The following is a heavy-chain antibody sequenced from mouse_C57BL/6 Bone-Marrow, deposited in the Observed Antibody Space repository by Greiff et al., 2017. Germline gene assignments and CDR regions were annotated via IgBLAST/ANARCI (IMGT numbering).Heavy chain of an antibody. CDR3: ARGGCYYGSSYDY. Sequence: VQLQQSGPELVKPGASVTISCKASGYAFSSSWMNWVKQRPGKGLEWIGRIYPGDGDTNYNGKFKGKATLTADKSSSTAYMQLSSLTSEDSAVHVCARGGCYYGSSYDYWGQGTTLTVSS. CDR2: IYPGDGDT. V-gene: IGHV1-82*01. D-gene: IGHD1-1*01. J-gene: IGHJ2*01. CDR1: GYAFSSSW.